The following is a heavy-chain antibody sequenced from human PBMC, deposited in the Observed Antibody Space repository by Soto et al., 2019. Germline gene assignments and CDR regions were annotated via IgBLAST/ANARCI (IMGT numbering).Heavy chain of an antibody. CDR1: GFTFSSYA. J-gene: IGHJ5*02. Sequence: PGGSLRLSCAASGFTFSSYAMSWVRQAPGKGLEWVSSISGSGGSTYYADSVKGRFTISRDNSKNTLYLQMNSLRAEDTAVYYCAKCGIGHCSTTSCSWGQGTLVTVSS. V-gene: IGHV3-23*01. CDR2: ISGSGGST. D-gene: IGHD2-2*01. CDR3: AKCGIGHCSTTSCS.